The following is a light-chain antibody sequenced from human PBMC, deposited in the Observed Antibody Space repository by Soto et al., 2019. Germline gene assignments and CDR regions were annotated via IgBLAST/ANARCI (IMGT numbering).Light chain of an antibody. V-gene: IGLV2-14*01. CDR3: SSYTSSSTRV. J-gene: IGLJ2*01. CDR1: SSDVGGHNY. CDR2: DVS. Sequence: ALTQPASVSGSPGQSITISCTGTSSDVGGHNYVSWYQQHPGKAPKLMIYDVSNRPSGVSNRFSGSKSGNTASLTISGLQAEDEADYYCSSYTSSSTRVFGGGTKVTVL.